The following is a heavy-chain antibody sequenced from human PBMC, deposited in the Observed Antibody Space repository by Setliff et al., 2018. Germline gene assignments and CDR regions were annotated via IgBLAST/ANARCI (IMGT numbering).Heavy chain of an antibody. CDR1: GGSISSGSYY. J-gene: IGHJ6*02. Sequence: LSLTCTVSGGSISSGSYYWSWIRQPAGKGLEWIGRIFPSGSTNYNPSLKSRVTISVDTSXXQFXLKLXXVXXADTAVYYCARAFTYYNFWSGYGYGMDVWGQGTTVTVSS. V-gene: IGHV4-61*02. CDR2: IFPSGST. D-gene: IGHD3-3*01. CDR3: ARAFTYYNFWSGYGYGMDV.